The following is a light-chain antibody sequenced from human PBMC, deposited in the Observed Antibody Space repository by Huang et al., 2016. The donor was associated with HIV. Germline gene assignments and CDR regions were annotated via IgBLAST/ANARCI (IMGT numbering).Light chain of an antibody. CDR1: QSVTRNY. CDR2: GAS. V-gene: IGKV3-20*01. Sequence: EIVLTQSPDTLSLSPGERATVSCRASQSVTRNYLAWYQRRPGQAPKPLIYGASTRATGIPDRFSGSGSGTDFTLTISRLAPEDFAVYYCQQFGSSPPYSFGQGTKLEIK. CDR3: QQFGSSPPYS. J-gene: IGKJ2*03.